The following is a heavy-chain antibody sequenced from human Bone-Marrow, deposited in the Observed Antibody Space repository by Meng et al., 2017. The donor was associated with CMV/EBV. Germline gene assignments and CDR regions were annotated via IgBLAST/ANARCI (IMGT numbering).Heavy chain of an antibody. CDR2: IIPIFGTA. J-gene: IGHJ4*02. CDR3: NYEERGGGYYFDY. V-gene: IGHV1-69*05. Sequence: SVKVSCKASGGTFSSYAISWVRQAPGQGLEWMGGIIPIFGTANYAQKFQGRVTITTDESTSTAYMELSSLRSEDTAVYYCNYEERGGGYYFDYWGPGTLVTVSS. CDR1: GGTFSSYA. D-gene: IGHD1-7*01.